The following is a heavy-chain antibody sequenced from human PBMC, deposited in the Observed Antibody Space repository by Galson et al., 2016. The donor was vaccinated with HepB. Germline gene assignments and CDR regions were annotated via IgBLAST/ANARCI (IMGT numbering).Heavy chain of an antibody. CDR2: IIPIFGIP. CDR1: GGTFSTSA. V-gene: IGHV1-69*10. Sequence: SVKVSCKASGGTFSTSAITWVRQAPGQGLEWVGGIIPIFGIPKYAQEFQGRVTITADTSTSTAYMELRSLTSEDTAVYYCASGSVFRGVFDCWGQGTLVTVSS. J-gene: IGHJ4*02. CDR3: ASGSVFRGVFDC. D-gene: IGHD3-10*01.